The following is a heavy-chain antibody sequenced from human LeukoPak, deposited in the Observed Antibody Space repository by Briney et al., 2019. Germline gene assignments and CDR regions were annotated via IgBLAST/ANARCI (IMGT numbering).Heavy chain of an antibody. CDR3: VKDNPLDY. D-gene: IGHD1-14*01. J-gene: IGHJ4*02. CDR1: GFTFTNYW. V-gene: IGHV3-30*02. Sequence: PGGSLRLSCAASGFTFTNYWMSWVRQAPGKGLEWVAFIRYDGNNKLYADSMKGRFTISRDNSKNTLYLHIDSLRAEDTAVYYCVKDNPLDYWGQGTLVIVSS. CDR2: IRYDGNNK.